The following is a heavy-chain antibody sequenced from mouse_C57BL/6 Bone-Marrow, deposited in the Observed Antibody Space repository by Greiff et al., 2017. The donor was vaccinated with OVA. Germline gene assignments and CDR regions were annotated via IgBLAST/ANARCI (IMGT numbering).Heavy chain of an antibody. CDR2: INYDGSST. Sequence: EVMLVESEGGLVQPGSSMKLSCTASGFTFSDYYMAWVRQVPEKGLEWVANINYDGSSTYYLDSLKSRFIISRDNAKNILYLQMSSLKSEDTATYYCARGLWGYYDYDDYYAMDDWGQGTSVTVSS. CDR1: GFTFSDYY. V-gene: IGHV5-16*01. CDR3: ARGLWGYYDYDDYYAMDD. J-gene: IGHJ4*01. D-gene: IGHD2-4*01.